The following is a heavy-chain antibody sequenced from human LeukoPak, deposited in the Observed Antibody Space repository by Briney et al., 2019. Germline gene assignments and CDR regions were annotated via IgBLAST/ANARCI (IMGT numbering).Heavy chain of an antibody. CDR2: ISYDGSNK. J-gene: IGHJ4*02. CDR1: GFTFSSYA. V-gene: IGHV3-30-3*01. CDR3: ARESGLAWTVITSRDFDY. Sequence: PGGSLRLSCAASGFTFSSYAMHWVRQAPGKGLEWVAVISYDGSNKYYADSVKGRFTISRDNSKNTLYLQMNSLRAEDTAVYYCARESGLAWTVITSRDFDYWGQGTLVTVSS. D-gene: IGHD4-23*01.